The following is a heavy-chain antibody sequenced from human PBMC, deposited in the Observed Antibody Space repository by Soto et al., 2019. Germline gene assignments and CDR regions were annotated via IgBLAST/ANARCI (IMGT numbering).Heavy chain of an antibody. CDR3: AKEIAYYDGFDI. D-gene: IGHD3-16*01. CDR2: VSPDGRVT. CDR1: GFILSHFG. J-gene: IGHJ3*02. Sequence: QVQLVESGGGVVQPETSLRLSCAASGFILSHFGMHWVRQAPGKGLEWTAVVSPDGRVTFYSDPVKGRFTISRDSSKSTLYLHMSSLRPEDTAVYYCAKEIAYYDGFDIWGQGTMVTVSS. V-gene: IGHV3-30*18.